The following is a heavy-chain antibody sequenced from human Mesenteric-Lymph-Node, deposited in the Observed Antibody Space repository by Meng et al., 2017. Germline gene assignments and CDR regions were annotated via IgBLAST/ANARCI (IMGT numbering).Heavy chain of an antibody. Sequence: GESLKISCVASGFIFSSAWVTWVRQAPGKGLEWVGRIKSNTDGGTIDYAAPVKGRFTISRDDSKNSVFLQMSSLKTDDTAVYYCTSYGSGTYAIWDYWGQGTLVTVSS. D-gene: IGHD3-10*01. CDR3: TSYGSGTYAIWDY. CDR1: GFIFSSAW. V-gene: IGHV3-15*01. J-gene: IGHJ4*02. CDR2: IKSNTDGGTI.